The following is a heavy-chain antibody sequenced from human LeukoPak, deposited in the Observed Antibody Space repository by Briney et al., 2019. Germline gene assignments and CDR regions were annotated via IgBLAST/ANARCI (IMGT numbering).Heavy chain of an antibody. CDR2: FDPEQGET. D-gene: IGHD3-10*01. CDR3: TTMTMARGSPLFYFDN. J-gene: IGHJ4*02. V-gene: IGHV1-24*01. CDR1: GYTLSELA. Sequence: ASVKVSCKVSGYTLSELAMHWVRQAPGKGLEWMGGFDPEQGETIYAQKFQGRVTMTEDTSTDTGYMELSSLTSEDTAVYYCTTMTMARGSPLFYFDNWGQGTLVTVSS.